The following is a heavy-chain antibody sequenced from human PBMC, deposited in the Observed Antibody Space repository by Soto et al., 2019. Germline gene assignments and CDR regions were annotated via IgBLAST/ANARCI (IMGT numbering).Heavy chain of an antibody. D-gene: IGHD4-17*01. CDR2: IWYDGTQK. V-gene: IGHV3-33*01. CDR1: GFTFNTYS. CDR3: ARAGGTTVTGLWHFDS. J-gene: IGHJ4*02. Sequence: PXESLRLSCEASGFTFNTYSMHWVRQPPGKGLEWLAAIWYDGTQKYYADSVKGRFIISRDNSKKTLYLEMNSLRAEDTAVYYCARAGGTTVTGLWHFDSWGQGTLVTVSS.